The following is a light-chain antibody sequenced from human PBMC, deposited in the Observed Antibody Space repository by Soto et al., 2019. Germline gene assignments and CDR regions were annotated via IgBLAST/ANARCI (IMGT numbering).Light chain of an antibody. CDR2: AAS. J-gene: IGKJ2*01. Sequence: DIQLTQSPSFLSASVGDRVTITCRASQGISSYLAWYQQKPGKAPKLLIYAASTLQSGVPSRFSGSGSGTDFTLTISSLQPEDFATYYYQQLNSYPLYTFGQGTKLEIK. CDR1: QGISSY. CDR3: QQLNSYPLYT. V-gene: IGKV1-9*01.